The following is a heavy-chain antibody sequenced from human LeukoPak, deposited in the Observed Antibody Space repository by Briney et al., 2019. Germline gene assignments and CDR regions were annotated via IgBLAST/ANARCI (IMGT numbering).Heavy chain of an antibody. Sequence: ASVQVSCKASGYSFSIYGITWARQAPGQGLEYLGWISASDGTTNYAQKVQDRVTMTTDTSTSTAYLELRSLRSEDTAVYYCARRGAAVTTHFSHWGQGTLVTVSS. CDR1: GYSFSIYG. J-gene: IGHJ4*02. CDR3: ARRGAAVTTHFSH. CDR2: ISASDGTT. V-gene: IGHV1-18*01. D-gene: IGHD4-17*01.